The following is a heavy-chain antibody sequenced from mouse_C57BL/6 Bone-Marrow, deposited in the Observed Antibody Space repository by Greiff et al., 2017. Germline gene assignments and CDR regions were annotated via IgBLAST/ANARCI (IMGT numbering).Heavy chain of an antibody. CDR3: SRQVTTVLATKYFDV. D-gene: IGHD1-1*01. CDR2: ISGGGGNT. J-gene: IGHJ1*03. V-gene: IGHV5-9*04. Sequence: EVQLVESGGGLVKPGGSLKLSCAASGFTFSSYTMSWVRQTPEKRLQWVAAISGGGGNTYYPDSVQGRFTISSDNDKNILYLQMISLRAEDTAVYYCSRQVTTVLATKYFDVWGTGTTVTVSS. CDR1: GFTFSSYT.